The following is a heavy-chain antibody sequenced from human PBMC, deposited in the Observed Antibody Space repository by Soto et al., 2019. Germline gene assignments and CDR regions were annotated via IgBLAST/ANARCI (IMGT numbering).Heavy chain of an antibody. CDR1: GFTFSDYY. CDR3: ARDGWVLVATYDYYGMDV. CDR2: ISSSSSYT. J-gene: IGHJ6*02. D-gene: IGHD5-12*01. Sequence: KPGGSLRLSCAASGFTFSDYYMSWIRQAPGKGLEWVSYISSSSSYTNYADSVKGRFTISRDNAKNSLYLQMNSLRAEDTAVYYCARDGWVLVATYDYYGMDVWGQGTTVTVSS. V-gene: IGHV3-11*06.